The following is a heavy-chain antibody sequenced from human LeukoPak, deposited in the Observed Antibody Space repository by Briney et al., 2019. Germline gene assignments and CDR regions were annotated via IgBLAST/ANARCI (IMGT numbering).Heavy chain of an antibody. CDR3: ARDFSGESGYSGY. V-gene: IGHV3-21*01. J-gene: IGHJ4*02. D-gene: IGHD7-27*01. CDR2: ISSSSSYI. CDR1: GFTFSRYS. Sequence: GGSLRLSCAASGFTFSRYSMNWVRQAPGKGLEWVSSISSSSSYIYYADSVKGRFTISRDNAQNSLFLQMNSLRAEDTGVYYCARDFSGESGYSGYWGQGALVTVSS.